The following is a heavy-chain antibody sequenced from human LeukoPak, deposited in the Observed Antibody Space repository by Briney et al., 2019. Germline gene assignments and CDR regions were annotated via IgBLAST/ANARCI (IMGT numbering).Heavy chain of an antibody. Sequence: PSETLSLTCTVSSGSIGGYYWTWIRQPPGKGLEWIGYIYISGSTNYNPSLQSRVTISLDASKSQFSLRLNSVTAADTAVYYCGRETRDASGYSRDLWGRGTLVTVSS. CDR2: IYISGST. D-gene: IGHD3-3*01. CDR3: GRETRDASGYSRDL. V-gene: IGHV4-4*09. J-gene: IGHJ2*01. CDR1: SGSIGGYY.